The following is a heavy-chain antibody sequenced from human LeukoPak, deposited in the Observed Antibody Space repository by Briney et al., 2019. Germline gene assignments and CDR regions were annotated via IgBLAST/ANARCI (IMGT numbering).Heavy chain of an antibody. J-gene: IGHJ4*02. CDR1: GFTFSSYA. Sequence: GGSLTLSCAASGFTFSSYAMSWVRQAPGKGLEWVSAISGSGGSTYHADSVKGRFTIARDNSKNTLYLQMNSLRAEDTAVYYCAKNAANYYGSGSYYRSLDYWGQGTLVTVSS. CDR3: AKNAANYYGSGSYYRSLDY. CDR2: ISGSGGST. D-gene: IGHD3-10*01. V-gene: IGHV3-23*01.